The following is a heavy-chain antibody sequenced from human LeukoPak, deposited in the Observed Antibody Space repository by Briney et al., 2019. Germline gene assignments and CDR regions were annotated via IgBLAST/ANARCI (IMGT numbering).Heavy chain of an antibody. Sequence: SETLSLTCTVSGGSISSYYRSWIRQPAGKGLEWIGRIYTSGSTNYKPSLKSRVTMSVDTSKNQFSLKLSSVTAADTAVYYCARDQEYCGGDCSYYFDYWGQGTLVTVSS. V-gene: IGHV4-4*07. CDR2: IYTSGST. D-gene: IGHD2-21*02. J-gene: IGHJ4*02. CDR3: ARDQEYCGGDCSYYFDY. CDR1: GGSISSYY.